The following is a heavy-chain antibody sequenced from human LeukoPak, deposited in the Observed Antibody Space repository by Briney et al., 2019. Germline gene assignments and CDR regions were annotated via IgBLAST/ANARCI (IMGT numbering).Heavy chain of an antibody. V-gene: IGHV3-23*01. CDR2: ISGSGGST. CDR3: AKAESYCGGDCYLLDAFDI. Sequence: PGGSLRLSCAASGFTFSSYAITWVRQAPGKGLEWVSGISGSGGSTYYADSVKGRFTISRDNSKNTLYLQMNSLRAEHTAVYYCAKAESYCGGDCYLLDAFDIWGQGTMVTVSS. D-gene: IGHD2-21*02. CDR1: GFTFSSYA. J-gene: IGHJ3*02.